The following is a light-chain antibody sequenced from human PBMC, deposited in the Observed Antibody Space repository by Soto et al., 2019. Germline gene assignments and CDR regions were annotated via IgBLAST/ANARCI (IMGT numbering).Light chain of an antibody. CDR3: QQYGGSPLIT. J-gene: IGKJ3*01. CDR1: QSVSSSY. V-gene: IGKV3-20*01. Sequence: EIVLTQSPGTLSLSPGERATLSCRASQSVSSSYLAWYQQKPGQAPRLLIYGASNRGTGVPDRFSGSGSGTDFTLTISRLEPEDVAVYYCQQYGGSPLITFGPGTKVDIK. CDR2: GAS.